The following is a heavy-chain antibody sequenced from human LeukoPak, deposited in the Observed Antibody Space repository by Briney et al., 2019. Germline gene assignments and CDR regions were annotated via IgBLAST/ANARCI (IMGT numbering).Heavy chain of an antibody. V-gene: IGHV1-8*01. Sequence: ASVKVSCKASGYTFTSYDINWVRQATGQGLEWMGWMNPNSGNTGYAQKFQGRVTMTRNTSISTAYMELSSLRSGDTAVYYCARGYPPVLLWFWELSGTDAFDIWGQGTMVTVSS. CDR2: MNPNSGNT. D-gene: IGHD3-10*01. J-gene: IGHJ3*02. CDR1: GYTFTSYD. CDR3: ARGYPPVLLWFWELSGTDAFDI.